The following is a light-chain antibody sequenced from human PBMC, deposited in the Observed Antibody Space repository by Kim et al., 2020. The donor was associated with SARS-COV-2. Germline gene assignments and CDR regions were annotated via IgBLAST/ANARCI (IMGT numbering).Light chain of an antibody. CDR2: GKN. CDR3: NSRDSSGNHPWV. J-gene: IGLJ3*02. V-gene: IGLV3-19*01. Sequence: SSELTQDPAVSVALGQTVRITCQGDSLRSYYASWYQQKPGQAPVLVIYGKNNRPSGILDRFSGSSSGNTASLTITGAQAEDEADYYCNSRDSSGNHPWVF. CDR1: SLRSYY.